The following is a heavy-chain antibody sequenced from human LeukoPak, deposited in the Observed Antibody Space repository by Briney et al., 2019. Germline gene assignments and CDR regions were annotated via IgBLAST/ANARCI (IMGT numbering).Heavy chain of an antibody. CDR2: INPNSGGT. CDR1: GYTFTGYY. J-gene: IGHJ5*02. Sequence: GASVKVSCKASGYTFTGYYIHWVRQAPGQGLEWMGRINPNSGGTNYAQKFQGRVTMTRDTSISTAYMELSGLRSEDTAVYYCARGSEGTTGHLDPWGQGTLVTVSS. V-gene: IGHV1-2*06. CDR3: ARGSEGTTGHLDP. D-gene: IGHD1-1*01.